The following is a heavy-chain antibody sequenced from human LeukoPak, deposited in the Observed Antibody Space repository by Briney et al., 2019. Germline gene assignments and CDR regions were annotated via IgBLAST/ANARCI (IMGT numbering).Heavy chain of an antibody. CDR1: GGSISSYY. D-gene: IGHD3-10*01. V-gene: IGHV4-59*12. J-gene: IGHJ4*02. CDR2: IYYSGST. CDR3: ARDSRYYYGSADGYFDY. Sequence: SETLSLTCTVSGGSISSYYWSWIRQPPGKGLEWIGYIYYSGSTNYNPSLKSRVTISVDTSKNQFSLKLSSVTAADTAVYYCARDSRYYYGSADGYFDYWGQGTLVTVSS.